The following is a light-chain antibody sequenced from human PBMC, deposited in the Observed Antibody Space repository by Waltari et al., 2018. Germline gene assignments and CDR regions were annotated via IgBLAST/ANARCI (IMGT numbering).Light chain of an antibody. J-gene: IGLJ3*02. CDR1: RSNVGSNS. Sequence: QSVLTQPPSASGTPGQRVTISCSGSRSNVGSNSVHWYQQLPGTAPHLLIHTDNQRPSGVPYHFSGSKSGTPAYLPISCLQSEDEADYHCAVWDDSRNGWVFGGGTKLTVL. V-gene: IGLV1-44*01. CDR3: AVWDDSRNGWV. CDR2: TDN.